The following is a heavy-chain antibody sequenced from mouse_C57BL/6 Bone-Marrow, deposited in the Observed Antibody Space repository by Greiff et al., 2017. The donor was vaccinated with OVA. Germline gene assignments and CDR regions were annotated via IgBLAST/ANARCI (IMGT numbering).Heavy chain of an antibody. D-gene: IGHD2-2*01. J-gene: IGHJ1*03. CDR1: GFTFSDYY. CDR2: ISNGGGST. V-gene: IGHV5-12*01. CDR3: ARHSMVTGGGWYFDV. Sequence: EVKLVESGGGLVQPGGSLKLSCAASGFTFSDYYMYWVRQTPEKRLEWVAYISNGGGSTYYPDTVKGRFTISRDNAKNTLYLQMSRLKSEDTAMYYCARHSMVTGGGWYFDVWGTGTTVTVSS.